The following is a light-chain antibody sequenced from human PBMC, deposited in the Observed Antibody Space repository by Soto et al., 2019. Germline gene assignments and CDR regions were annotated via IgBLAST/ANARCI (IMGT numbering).Light chain of an antibody. Sequence: QSALTQPASVSGSPGQSITISCTGTSSDLGNHNLVSWYQQYPGKAPTLMIYEASQRPSGISHRFSGSKSGNTASLTISGLQTEDEANYYCCSYAGDSNLVFGGGTKLTVL. J-gene: IGLJ2*01. CDR2: EAS. V-gene: IGLV2-23*01. CDR1: SSDLGNHNL. CDR3: CSYAGDSNLV.